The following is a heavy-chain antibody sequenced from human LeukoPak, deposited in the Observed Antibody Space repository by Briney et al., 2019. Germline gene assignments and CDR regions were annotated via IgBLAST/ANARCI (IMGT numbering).Heavy chain of an antibody. CDR3: ARDVRGWELPQYYFDY. V-gene: IGHV3-23*01. D-gene: IGHD1-26*01. CDR2: ISASGYNT. J-gene: IGHJ4*02. CDR1: GFTFSNCG. Sequence: GGSLRLSCAASGFTFSNCGMSWVRQAPGKGLEWVSTISASGYNTYYIDSVKGRFTISRDNSKNTLYLQMNSLRAEDTAVYYCARDVRGWELPQYYFDYWGQGTLVTVSS.